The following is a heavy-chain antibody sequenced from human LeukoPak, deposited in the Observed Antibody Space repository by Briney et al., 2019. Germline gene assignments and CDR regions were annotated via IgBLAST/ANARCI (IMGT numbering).Heavy chain of an antibody. CDR1: GFIFEDNG. D-gene: IGHD3-10*01. CDR3: ATHSYYYGSGSYPHYLDY. CDR2: INWNGETT. Sequence: GGSLRLSCAASGFIFEDNGMSWVRQAPGKGLEWVSGINWNGETTGYVDSAKGRFTISRDNAKNSLYLQMNSLRVEDTALYYCATHSYYYGSGSYPHYLDYWGQGTLVTVSS. V-gene: IGHV3-20*04. J-gene: IGHJ4*02.